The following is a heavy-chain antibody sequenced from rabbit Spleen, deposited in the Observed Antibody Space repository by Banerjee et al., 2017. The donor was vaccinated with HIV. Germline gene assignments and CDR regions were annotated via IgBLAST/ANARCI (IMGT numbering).Heavy chain of an antibody. Sequence: QEQVLESGGGLVKPEGSLKLSCTASGFSFSTKVVMCWVRQAPGKGLEWIACINAVTGKPVYATWAKGRFTISKASSTTVTLQMTSLTAADTATYFCARNGGMLNYELWGQGTLVTVS. CDR1: GFSFSTKVV. V-gene: IGHV1S45*01. CDR2: INAVTGKP. CDR3: ARNGGMLNYEL. J-gene: IGHJ4*01. D-gene: IGHD6-1*01.